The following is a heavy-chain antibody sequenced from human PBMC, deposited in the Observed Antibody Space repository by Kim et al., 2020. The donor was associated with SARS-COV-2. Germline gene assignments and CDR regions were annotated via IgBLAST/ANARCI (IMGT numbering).Heavy chain of an antibody. CDR1: GFIFSSCG. V-gene: IGHV3-23*01. J-gene: IGHJ4*01. D-gene: IGHD1-26*01. CDR2: IGGSGSTT. Sequence: GGSLRLSCVASGFIFSSCGMHWVRQAPGKGLEWVSVIGGSGSTTYYGDSVKGRFTISRDNSKNTLYLQMNSLRAYDTAVYFCAKLVGAVLSDFWGHGTLVTVSS. CDR3: AKLVGAVLSDF.